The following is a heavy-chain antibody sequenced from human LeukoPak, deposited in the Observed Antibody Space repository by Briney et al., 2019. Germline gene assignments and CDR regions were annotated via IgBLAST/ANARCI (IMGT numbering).Heavy chain of an antibody. J-gene: IGHJ4*02. CDR2: ISSSSSYI. D-gene: IGHD3-10*01. V-gene: IGHV3-21*01. CDR1: GFTFSSYS. CDR3: ARDRHGMVRGVTDY. Sequence: GGSLRLSCAASGFTFSSYSMNWVRQAPGKGLEWGSSISSSSSYIYYADSVKGRFTISRDNAKNSLYLQMNSLRAEDTVVYYCARDRHGMVRGVTDYWGQGTLVTVSS.